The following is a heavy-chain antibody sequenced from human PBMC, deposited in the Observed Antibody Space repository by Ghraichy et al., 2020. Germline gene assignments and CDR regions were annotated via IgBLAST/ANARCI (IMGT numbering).Heavy chain of an antibody. D-gene: IGHD3-22*01. CDR2: SWYDGSKT. J-gene: IGHJ4*02. CDR3: ARDRGDYYYLDY. V-gene: IGHV3-33*01. Sequence: GGSLRLSCAASGFAFSGYGMHWVRQAPGKLLEWITFSWYDGSKTFYADSVKGRFTISRDNSKNTLYLQLNSLRAEDTAVYYCARDRGDYYYLDYWGQGTLVTVSS. CDR1: GFAFSGYG.